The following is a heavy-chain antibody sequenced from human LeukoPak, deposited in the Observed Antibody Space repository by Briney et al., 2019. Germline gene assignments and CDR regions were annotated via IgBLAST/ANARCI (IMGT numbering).Heavy chain of an antibody. V-gene: IGHV4-34*01. Sequence: SETLSLTCAVYGGSFSGYYWSWIRQPPGKGLEWIGEINHSGSTNYNPSLKSRVTMSVDTSKNQFSLKLSSVTAADTAVYYCASFQQQDDAFDIWGQGTMVTVSS. CDR2: INHSGST. CDR3: ASFQQQDDAFDI. J-gene: IGHJ3*02. CDR1: GGSFSGYY. D-gene: IGHD6-13*01.